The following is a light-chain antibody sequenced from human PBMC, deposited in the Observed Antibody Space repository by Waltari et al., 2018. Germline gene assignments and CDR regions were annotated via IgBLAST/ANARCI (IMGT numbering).Light chain of an antibody. V-gene: IGKV3-20*01. CDR2: GAS. J-gene: IGKJ1*01. CDR3: QQYGSSPNT. Sequence: DIVLTQSPGTLSLSPGARATLSCRASQSVSSSYLAWYQQKPGQAPRLLIYGASSRATGIPDRFSGSGSGTDFTLTISRLEPEDFAVYYCQQYGSSPNTFGQGTKVEIK. CDR1: QSVSSSY.